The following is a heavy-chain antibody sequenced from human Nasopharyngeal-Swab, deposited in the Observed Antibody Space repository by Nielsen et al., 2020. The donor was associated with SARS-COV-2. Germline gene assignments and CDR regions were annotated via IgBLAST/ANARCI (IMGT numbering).Heavy chain of an antibody. CDR1: GDSVSINNVG. V-gene: IGHV6-1*01. CDR2: TYYGSKWYN. CDR3: ARGFLQTGFDY. Sequence: SQTLSLTRAISGDSVSINNVGWNSISQSPSRGLEWLGTTYYGSKWYNHYAPSVKSRVTIKPDTSKNQFSLQMDSVTPEDSAVYYCARGFLQTGFDYWGQGSLVTVSS. D-gene: IGHD3-9*01. J-gene: IGHJ4*02.